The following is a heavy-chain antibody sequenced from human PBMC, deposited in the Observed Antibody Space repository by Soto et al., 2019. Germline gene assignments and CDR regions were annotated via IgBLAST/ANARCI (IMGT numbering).Heavy chain of an antibody. J-gene: IGHJ5*02. CDR3: ARDGDIVGAWNH. CDR1: GYIFTGHY. V-gene: IGHV1-2*02. CDR2: INPASGAK. Sequence: ASVKVSCKASGYIFTGHYMHWVRQAPGQGLEWMGWINPASGAKNYVQKFHGRITMTRDTSMSTAYLELSSLRADDTAVYYCARDGDIVGAWNHWGPGTLVTVAS. D-gene: IGHD1-26*01.